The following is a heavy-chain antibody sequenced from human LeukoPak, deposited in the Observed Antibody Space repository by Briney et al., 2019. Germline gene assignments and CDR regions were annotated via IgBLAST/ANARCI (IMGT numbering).Heavy chain of an antibody. J-gene: IGHJ4*02. Sequence: ASVKVSCKASGYTFTGYYMHWVRQAPGQGREWMGWINPNSGGTNYAQKFQGRGTMTRDTSISTAYMELSRLRSDDTAAYYCAREVWVVAAFDYWGQGTLVTVSS. CDR1: GYTFTGYY. D-gene: IGHD2-15*01. V-gene: IGHV1-2*02. CDR2: INPNSGGT. CDR3: AREVWVVAAFDY.